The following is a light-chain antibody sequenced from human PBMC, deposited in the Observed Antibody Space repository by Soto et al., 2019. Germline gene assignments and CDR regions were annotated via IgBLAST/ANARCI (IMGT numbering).Light chain of an antibody. V-gene: IGKV3-11*01. CDR3: QQRRGA. J-gene: IGKJ3*01. Sequence: PGERATLSCRASQSVSSYLAWYQQKPGQAPRLLIYDASNRATGIPARFSGSGSGTDFTLTISSLEPEDFAVYYCQQRRGAFGPGTKVDIK. CDR2: DAS. CDR1: QSVSSY.